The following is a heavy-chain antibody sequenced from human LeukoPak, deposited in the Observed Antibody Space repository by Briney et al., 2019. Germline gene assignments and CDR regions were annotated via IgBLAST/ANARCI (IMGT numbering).Heavy chain of an antibody. V-gene: IGHV3-66*01. CDR1: GFTVSSNY. J-gene: IGHJ1*01. CDR2: IYSGGST. CDR3: ARDEPRGTMTD. D-gene: IGHD3-22*01. Sequence: GGSLRLSCAASGFTVSSNYMSWVRQAPGKGLEWVSVIYSGGSTYYADSVKGRFTISRDNSKNTLYLQMNSLRAEDTAVYYCARDEPRGTMTDWGQGTLVTVSS.